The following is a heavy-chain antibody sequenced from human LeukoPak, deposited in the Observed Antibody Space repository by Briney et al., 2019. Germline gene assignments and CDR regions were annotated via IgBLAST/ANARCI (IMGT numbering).Heavy chain of an antibody. CDR2: IQYDGSNK. D-gene: IGHD2-21*01. J-gene: IGHJ4*02. CDR3: AKEAYCGGDCYFDFHY. CDR1: GFTFSSYG. V-gene: IGHV3-30*02. Sequence: GGSLRLSCAASGFTFSSYGIHWVRQAPGKGLEWVAFIQYDGSNKYYADSVKGRFTISRDNSKNTLYLQMNSLRPEDTAVYYCAKEAYCGGDCYFDFHYWGQGTLVTVSS.